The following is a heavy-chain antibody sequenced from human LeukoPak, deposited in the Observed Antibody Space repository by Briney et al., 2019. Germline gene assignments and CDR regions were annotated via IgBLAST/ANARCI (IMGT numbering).Heavy chain of an antibody. CDR3: ARDKGTVTPRGYYYYMDV. D-gene: IGHD4-11*01. CDR2: IKQDGSEK. J-gene: IGHJ6*03. CDR1: GFTFSNFW. Sequence: GGSLRLSCSASGFTFSNFWMSWVRQAPGKGLEWVAKIKQDGSEKYYVDSVKGRFTISRDNAKSSLYLQMNNQRAEDTAVYFCARDKGTVTPRGYYYYMDVWGRGTTVTVSS. V-gene: IGHV3-7*01.